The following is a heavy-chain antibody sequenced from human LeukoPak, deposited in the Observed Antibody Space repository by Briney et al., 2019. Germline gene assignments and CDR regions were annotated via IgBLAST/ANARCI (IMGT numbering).Heavy chain of an antibody. J-gene: IGHJ4*02. Sequence: GGSLRLSCTASGFTFGDYAMTWVRQAPGKGLEWVANIKQDGSVKYYVDSVRGRFTISRDNAKNSLSLQMNSLRAEDTAVYYCARDIFDYWGQGTLVTVSS. CDR1: GFTFGDYA. CDR2: IKQDGSVK. V-gene: IGHV3-7*05. CDR3: ARDIFDY.